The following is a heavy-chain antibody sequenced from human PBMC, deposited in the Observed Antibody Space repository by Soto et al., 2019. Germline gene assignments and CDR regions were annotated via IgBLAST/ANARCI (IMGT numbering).Heavy chain of an antibody. J-gene: IGHJ6*02. D-gene: IGHD5-18*01. CDR1: GGTFSSYA. V-gene: IGHV1-69*13. CDR3: ASRGYSYGYIGDYYGMDV. CDR2: IIPIFGTA. Sequence: SVKVSCKASGGTFSSYAISWVRQAPGQGLEWMGGIIPIFGTANYAQKFQGRVTITADESTSTAYMELSSLRSEDTAVYYCASRGYSYGYIGDYYGMDVWGQGTTVTVSS.